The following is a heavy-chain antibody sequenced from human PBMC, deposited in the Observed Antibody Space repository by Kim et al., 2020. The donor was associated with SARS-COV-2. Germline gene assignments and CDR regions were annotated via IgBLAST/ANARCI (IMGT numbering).Heavy chain of an antibody. CDR3: ARDGPLGGAAAGTFYYYYGMDV. D-gene: IGHD6-13*01. CDR2: ISYDGSNK. CDR1: GFTFSSYA. Sequence: GGSLRLSCAASGFTFSSYAMHWVRQAPGKGLEWVAVISYDGSNKYYADSVKGRFTISRDNSKNTLYLQMNSLRAEDTAVYYCARDGPLGGAAAGTFYYYYGMDVWGQGTTVTVSS. J-gene: IGHJ6*02. V-gene: IGHV3-30*04.